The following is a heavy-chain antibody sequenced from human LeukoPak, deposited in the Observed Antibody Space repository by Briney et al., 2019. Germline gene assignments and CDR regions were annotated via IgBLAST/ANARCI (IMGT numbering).Heavy chain of an antibody. CDR2: IIPILGIA. Sequence: SVKVSCKASGGTFSSYAISWVRQAPGQGLEWMGRIIPILGIANYAQKFQGRVTITADKSTSTAYMELSSLRSEDTAVYYCARDTYYYDSSGSDYWGQGTLVTVSS. CDR3: ARDTYYYDSSGSDY. CDR1: GGTFSSYA. J-gene: IGHJ4*02. V-gene: IGHV1-69*04. D-gene: IGHD3-22*01.